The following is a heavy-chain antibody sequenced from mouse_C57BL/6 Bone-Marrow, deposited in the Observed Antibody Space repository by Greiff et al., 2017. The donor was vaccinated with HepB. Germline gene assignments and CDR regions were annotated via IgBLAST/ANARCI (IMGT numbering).Heavy chain of an antibody. J-gene: IGHJ4*01. CDR1: GYTFTSYW. CDR2: IYPGSGST. CDR3: ASRFYYYGSSYENYYAMDY. D-gene: IGHD1-1*01. V-gene: IGHV1-55*01. Sequence: QVQLQQSGAELVKPGASVKMSCKASGYTFTSYWITWVKQRPGQGLEWIGDIYPGSGSTNYNEKFKSKATLTVDTSSSTAYMQLSSLTSEDSAVYYCASRFYYYGSSYENYYAMDYWGQGTSVTVSS.